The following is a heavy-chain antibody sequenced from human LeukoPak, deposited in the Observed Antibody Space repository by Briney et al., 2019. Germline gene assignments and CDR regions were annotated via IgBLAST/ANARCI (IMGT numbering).Heavy chain of an antibody. CDR1: GGSISSYY. Sequence: SKTLSLTCTVSGGSISSYYWSWIRQPPGKGLEWIGEINHSGSTNYNPSLKSRVTISVDTSKNQFSLKLSSVTAADTAVYYCAAYIGSYYWFDPWGQGTLVTVSS. J-gene: IGHJ5*02. D-gene: IGHD1-26*01. CDR3: AAYIGSYYWFDP. CDR2: INHSGST. V-gene: IGHV4-34*01.